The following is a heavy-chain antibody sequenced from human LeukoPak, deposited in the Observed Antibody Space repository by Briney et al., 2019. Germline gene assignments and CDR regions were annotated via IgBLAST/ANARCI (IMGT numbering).Heavy chain of an antibody. CDR1: GFTFNSYG. Sequence: GGSLRLPCAASGFTFNSYGIHWVRQAPGKGLEWVAVISYGGSNKYYADSVKGRFTISRDNSKNTLYLQMNSLRAEDTAVYYCARFAAGVATKSNNLYYFDYWGQGTLVTVSS. D-gene: IGHD5-24*01. CDR2: ISYGGSNK. CDR3: ARFAAGVATKSNNLYYFDY. V-gene: IGHV3-30*19. J-gene: IGHJ4*02.